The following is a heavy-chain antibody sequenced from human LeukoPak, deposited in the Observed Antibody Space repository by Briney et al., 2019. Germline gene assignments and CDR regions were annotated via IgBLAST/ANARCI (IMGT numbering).Heavy chain of an antibody. CDR3: ARQPPFTTVTTKVDY. CDR2: IYPGDSDT. J-gene: IGHJ4*02. Sequence: GESLQISCKGSGYSFTSYWIGWVRQMPGKGLEWMGIIYPGDSDTRYSPSFQGQVTISADKSISTAYLQWSSLKASDTAMYYCARQPPFTTVTTKVDYWGQGALVTVSS. D-gene: IGHD4-17*01. V-gene: IGHV5-51*01. CDR1: GYSFTSYW.